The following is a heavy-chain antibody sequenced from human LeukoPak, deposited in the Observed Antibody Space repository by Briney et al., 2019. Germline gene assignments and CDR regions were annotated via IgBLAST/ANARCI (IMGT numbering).Heavy chain of an antibody. CDR2: ISYDGSNK. CDR3: AKDLAYSSGWYQDY. Sequence: GGSLRLSCAASGFTFSSYGMHWVRQAPGKGLEWVAVISYDGSNKYYADSVEGRFTISRDNSKNTLYLQMNSLRAEDTAVYYCAKDLAYSSGWYQDYWGQGTLVTVSS. D-gene: IGHD6-19*01. CDR1: GFTFSSYG. J-gene: IGHJ4*02. V-gene: IGHV3-30*18.